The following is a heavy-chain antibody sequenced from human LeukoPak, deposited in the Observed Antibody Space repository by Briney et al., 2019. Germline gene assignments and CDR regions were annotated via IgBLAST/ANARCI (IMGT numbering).Heavy chain of an antibody. J-gene: IGHJ4*02. CDR1: GFTFSSYA. V-gene: IGHV3-23*01. CDR2: ISGSGGST. Sequence: QPGGSLRLSCAASGFTFSSYAMSWVRQAPGKGLERVSAISGSGGSTYYADSRKGRFTISRDNSKNTLHLQMNSLRAEDTAVYYCAREGLSSSWYGEYYFDYWGQGTLVTVSS. CDR3: AREGLSSSWYGEYYFDY. D-gene: IGHD6-13*01.